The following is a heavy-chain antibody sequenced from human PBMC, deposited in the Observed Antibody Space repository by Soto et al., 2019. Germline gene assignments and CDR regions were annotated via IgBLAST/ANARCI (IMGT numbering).Heavy chain of an antibody. D-gene: IGHD3-10*01. CDR1: GFTFSSYA. CDR3: AKDIFGVPITMVRGVIMPQNWFGP. CDR2: ISGSGGST. V-gene: IGHV3-23*01. J-gene: IGHJ5*02. Sequence: GGSLRLSCAASGFTFSSYAMSWVRQAPGKGLEWVSAISGSGGSTYYADSVKGRFTISRDNSKNTLYLQMNSLRAEDTAVYYCAKDIFGVPITMVRGVIMPQNWFGPWGQGTLVTVSS.